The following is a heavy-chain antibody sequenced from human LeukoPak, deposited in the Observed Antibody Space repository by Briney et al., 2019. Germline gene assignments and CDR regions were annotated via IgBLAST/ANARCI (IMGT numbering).Heavy chain of an antibody. V-gene: IGHV3-20*04. J-gene: IGHJ4*02. CDR1: GFTFSSHS. D-gene: IGHD6-19*01. CDR2: INWNGGRI. CDR3: ARVSDISVAAYFDY. Sequence: GGSLRLSCAASGFTFSSHSMNWVRQAPGKGLEWVSGINWNGGRIGYADSLKGRFTISRDNAKNSLYLQMNSLRAEDTAFYYCARVSDISVAAYFDYWGQGTLVTVSS.